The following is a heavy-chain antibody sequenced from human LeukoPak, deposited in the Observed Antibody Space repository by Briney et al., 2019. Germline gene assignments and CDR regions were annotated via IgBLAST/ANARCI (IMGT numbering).Heavy chain of an antibody. D-gene: IGHD6-19*01. V-gene: IGHV3-74*03. CDR3: AKSQSSGWLYYFDY. J-gene: IGHJ4*02. CDR1: GFTFSGKW. CDR2: IKGDGSST. Sequence: GGSLRLSCAASGFTFSGKWMHWVRQAPGKGLVWVSRIKGDGSSTTYADSVKGRFTISRDNSKNTLYLQMNSLRAEDTAIYYCAKSQSSGWLYYFDYWGQGTLVTVSS.